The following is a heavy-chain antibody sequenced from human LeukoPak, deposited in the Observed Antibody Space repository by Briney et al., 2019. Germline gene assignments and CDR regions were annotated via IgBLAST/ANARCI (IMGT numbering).Heavy chain of an antibody. V-gene: IGHV4-4*02. J-gene: IGHJ2*01. CDR2: IYHSGCT. Sequence: PSETLSLTCAVSGGSISSSNWWCWVRQPPGKGLEWLGEIYHSGCTNYNPSIRSLVTISVDKSKNQFSLKLSSVTAAYTAVYYCAGGGGGNCYGVWGRGALVTVSS. CDR3: AGGGGGNCYGV. CDR1: GGSISSSNW. D-gene: IGHD2-21*02.